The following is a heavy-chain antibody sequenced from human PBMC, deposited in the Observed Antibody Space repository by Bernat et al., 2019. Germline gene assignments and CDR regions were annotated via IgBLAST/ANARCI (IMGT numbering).Heavy chain of an antibody. CDR1: GFTFSTYG. Sequence: QVQLVESGGGVVQPGRSLRLSCAASGFTFSTYGLHWVRQAPGKGLEWVTLIWYDGTNKYDGDAVKGRFTISRDNSKNTLYLQMNRLRDEDTAVYFCARDPGAAAGIPQYYDNGMDIWGQGTTVTVSS. V-gene: IGHV3-33*01. CDR2: IWYDGTNK. J-gene: IGHJ6*02. D-gene: IGHD6-13*01. CDR3: ARDPGAAAGIPQYYDNGMDI.